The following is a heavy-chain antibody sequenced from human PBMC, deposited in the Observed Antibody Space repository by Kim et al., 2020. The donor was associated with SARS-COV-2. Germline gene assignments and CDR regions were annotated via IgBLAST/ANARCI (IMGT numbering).Heavy chain of an antibody. CDR3: ARVSGSYPRVYFNY. V-gene: IGHV3-49*04. J-gene: IGHJ4*02. CDR1: GFTFGDYA. CDR2: IRSKAYGGTT. D-gene: IGHD3-10*01. Sequence: GGSLRLSCTGSGFTFGDYAMSWVRQAPGKGLEWVSFIRSKAYGGTTEYAASVKGRFTLSRDDSKSIAYLQMSSLRTEDTAVYYCARVSGSYPRVYFNYWGQGTLVTVSS.